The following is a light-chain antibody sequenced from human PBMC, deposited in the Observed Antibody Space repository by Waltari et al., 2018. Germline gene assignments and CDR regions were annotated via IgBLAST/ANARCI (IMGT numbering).Light chain of an antibody. J-gene: IGKJ2*01. V-gene: IGKV1-12*01. CDR3: LQYNSSPYN. CDR1: QSISSW. Sequence: DIQMTQSPSSLSASVGDTVTITCRASQSISSWLAWYQQKPGKAPKLLIYKASSLQSGVPSSFSGSGSGTDFTLTISSLQPEDFVTYYCLQYNSSPYNFGQGTKVEIK. CDR2: KAS.